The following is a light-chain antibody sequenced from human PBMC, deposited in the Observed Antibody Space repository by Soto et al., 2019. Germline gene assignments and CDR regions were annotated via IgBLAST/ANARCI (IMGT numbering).Light chain of an antibody. CDR2: EGS. V-gene: IGLV2-23*01. Sequence: QSVLTQPASVSGSPGQSITISCTGTSSDVGSYNLVSWYQQHPGKAPKLMIYEGSKRPSGVSNRFSGSKSGNTASLTSSGLQAEDEADYYCCSYAGSSTYVFGTGTKLTVL. CDR3: CSYAGSSTYV. J-gene: IGLJ1*01. CDR1: SSDVGSYNL.